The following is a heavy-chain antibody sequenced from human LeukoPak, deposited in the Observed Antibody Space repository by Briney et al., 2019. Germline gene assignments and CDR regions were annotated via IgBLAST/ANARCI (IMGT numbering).Heavy chain of an antibody. V-gene: IGHV3-74*01. CDR2: INSDGSST. J-gene: IGHJ4*02. Sequence: GGSLRLSCAASGFTFSSYWMHWVRQAPGKGLGWVSRINSDGSSTSYADSVKGRFTISRDNAKNTLYLQMDSLRAEDTAVYYCVDGYNWNYWGQGTLVTVSS. CDR3: VDGYNWNY. CDR1: GFTFSSYW. D-gene: IGHD5-24*01.